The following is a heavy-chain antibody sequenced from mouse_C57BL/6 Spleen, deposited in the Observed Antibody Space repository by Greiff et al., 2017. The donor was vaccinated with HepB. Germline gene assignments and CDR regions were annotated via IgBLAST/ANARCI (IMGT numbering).Heavy chain of an antibody. CDR3: AHITTVVDY. D-gene: IGHD1-1*01. V-gene: IGHV1-69*01. CDR1: GYTFTSYW. J-gene: IGHJ2*01. CDR2: IDPSDSYT. Sequence: QVQLQQPGAELVMPGASVKLSCKASGYTFTSYWMHWVKQRPGQGLEWIGEIDPSDSYTNYNQKFKGKSTLTVDKSSSTAYMQLSSLTSEDSAVYYCAHITTVVDYWGQGTTLTVSS.